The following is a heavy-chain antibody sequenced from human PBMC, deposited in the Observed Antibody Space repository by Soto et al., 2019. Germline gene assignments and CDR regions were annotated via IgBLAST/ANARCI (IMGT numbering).Heavy chain of an antibody. CDR3: ARGVGGSGLNWFDP. CDR2: INHSGST. V-gene: IGHV4-34*01. CDR1: GGSFSGYY. D-gene: IGHD6-19*01. Sequence: SETLSLTCTVYGGSFSGYYWSWIRQTPGKGLEWIGEINHSGSTNYNPSLNSRLTMSVDRSKSQFSMKLASVTAADTAVYYCARGVGGSGLNWFDPWGQGTLVTVSS. J-gene: IGHJ5*02.